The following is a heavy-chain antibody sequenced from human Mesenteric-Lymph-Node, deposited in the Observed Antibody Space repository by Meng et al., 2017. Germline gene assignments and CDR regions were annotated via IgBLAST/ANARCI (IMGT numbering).Heavy chain of an antibody. CDR3: ARGDFRTMVRGVIPFDY. J-gene: IGHJ4*02. V-gene: IGHV3-48*03. CDR2: ISSSGSPI. D-gene: IGHD3-10*01. Sequence: GESLKISCAASGFTFSSYEMNWVRQAPGKGLEWVSYISSSGSPIYYADSVKGRFTISRENSKNTLYLQMNSLRAEDTAVYYCARGDFRTMVRGVIPFDYWGQGTLVTVSS. CDR1: GFTFSSYE.